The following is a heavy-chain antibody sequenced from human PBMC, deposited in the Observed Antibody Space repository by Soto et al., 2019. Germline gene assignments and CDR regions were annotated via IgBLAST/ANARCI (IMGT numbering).Heavy chain of an antibody. V-gene: IGHV3-15*07. CDR2: IKSKTDGGTT. CDR3: TPLALKYSSGWYEFSD. J-gene: IGHJ4*02. D-gene: IGHD6-19*01. CDR1: GFTFSNVW. Sequence: EVQLVESGGGLVKRGGSLRLSCAASGFTFSNVWMNWVRQAPGKGLEWVGRIKSKTDGGTTDYAAPVKGRFTISRDDSKNTLYLQINSLKTEDTAVYYCTPLALKYSSGWYEFSDWGQGTLVTVSS.